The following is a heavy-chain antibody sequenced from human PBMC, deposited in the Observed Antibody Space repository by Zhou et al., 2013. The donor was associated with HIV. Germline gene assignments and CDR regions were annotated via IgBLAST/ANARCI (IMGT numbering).Heavy chain of an antibody. CDR2: IIPIFGTA. Sequence: QVQLVQSGAEVKKPGSSVKVSCKASGGTFSSYAISWVRQAPGQGLEWMGGIIPIFGTANYAQKFQGRVTITTDESTSTAYMELSSLRSEDTAVYYCASTNWGGYYYYYMDVWGQRGPRSPSP. V-gene: IGHV1-69*05. CDR1: GGTFSSYA. D-gene: IGHD7-27*01. CDR3: ASTNWGGYYYYYMDV. J-gene: IGHJ6*03.